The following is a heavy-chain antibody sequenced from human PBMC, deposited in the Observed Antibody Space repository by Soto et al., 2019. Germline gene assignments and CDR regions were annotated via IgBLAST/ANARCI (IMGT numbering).Heavy chain of an antibody. CDR2: ISGFFGST. CDR1: GFTFSSYA. V-gene: IGHV3-23*01. J-gene: IGHJ3*02. D-gene: IGHD3-22*01. Sequence: GGSLRLSCAASGFTFSSYAISWVRQAPLKVLELVSAISGFFGSTYCADSVKGLFSISRDDSKSTVYLQMDSVRAEDTAVYYCAXDLLHQSYYDSSGYSGAFDIWGQGTMVTVSS. CDR3: AXDLLHQSYYDSSGYSGAFDI.